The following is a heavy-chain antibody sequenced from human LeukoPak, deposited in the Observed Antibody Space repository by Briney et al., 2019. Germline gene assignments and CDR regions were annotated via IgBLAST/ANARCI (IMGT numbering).Heavy chain of an antibody. Sequence: SETLSLTCTVSGGSITNYYWSWIRQPPGKGLEWIGYVYYSGSTNYNPSLKSRVTISVDTSKNQFSLKLSSVTAADTAVYYCARHSSGYLSYFDYWGQGTLVTVSS. CDR3: ARHSSGYLSYFDY. J-gene: IGHJ4*02. CDR1: GGSITNYY. CDR2: VYYSGST. V-gene: IGHV4-59*08. D-gene: IGHD3-22*01.